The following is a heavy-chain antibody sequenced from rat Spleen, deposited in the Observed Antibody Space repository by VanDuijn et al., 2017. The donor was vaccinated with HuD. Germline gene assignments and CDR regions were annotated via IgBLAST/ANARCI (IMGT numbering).Heavy chain of an antibody. J-gene: IGHJ2*01. CDR3: ARRHYGYTDYFDY. V-gene: IGHV5-22*01. CDR1: GFTFSDYY. Sequence: EVQLVESGGGLVQPGRSMKLSCVASGFTFSDYYMAWVRQAPKKGLEWVASISYEGSGTYYGDSVKGRFTITRDDVKSTLSLQMDSLRSEDTATYYCARRHYGYTDYFDYWGQGVMVTVSS. D-gene: IGHD1-9*01. CDR2: ISYEGSGT.